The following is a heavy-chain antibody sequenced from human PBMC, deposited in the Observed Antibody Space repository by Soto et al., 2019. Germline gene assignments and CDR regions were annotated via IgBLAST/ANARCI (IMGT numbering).Heavy chain of an antibody. V-gene: IGHV3-74*01. CDR1: GFTFSAYW. Sequence: EVQLVESGGGLVQPGGSLRLSCAASGFTFSAYWMHWVRQVPGEGLVCVSRINSDGTTTNYADSVKGRFTISRDNAENTLYLQMNSLRAEDTAVYYCARGEMATIWPLAYWGQGALVTVSS. J-gene: IGHJ4*02. CDR2: INSDGTTT. CDR3: ARGEMATIWPLAY. D-gene: IGHD5-12*01.